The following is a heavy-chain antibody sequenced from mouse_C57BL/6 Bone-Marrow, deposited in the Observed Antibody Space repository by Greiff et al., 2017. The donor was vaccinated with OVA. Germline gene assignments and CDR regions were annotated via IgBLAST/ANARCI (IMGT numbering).Heavy chain of an antibody. CDR1: GFNIKNTY. Sequence: EVQLQQSVAELVRPGASVKLSCTASGFNIKNTYMHWVKQRPEQGLAWIGRIDPANGNTKYAPKFQGKATITADTSSNTAYLQLSSLTSEDTAIYYCARGDYYGSSYVWFAYWGQGTLVTVSA. CDR3: ARGDYYGSSYVWFAY. V-gene: IGHV14-3*01. J-gene: IGHJ3*01. D-gene: IGHD1-1*01. CDR2: IDPANGNT.